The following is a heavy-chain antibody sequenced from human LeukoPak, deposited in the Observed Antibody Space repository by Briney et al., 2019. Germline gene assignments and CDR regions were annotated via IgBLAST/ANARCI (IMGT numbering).Heavy chain of an antibody. Sequence: SGTLPLTCTVSGGSISSYYWSWIRQPAGKGLEWIGRIYTSGSTNYNPSLKSRVTMSVDTSKNQFSLKLSSVTAADTAVYYCARERGAAEASLVDYWGQGTLVTVSS. V-gene: IGHV4-4*07. D-gene: IGHD1-26*01. J-gene: IGHJ4*02. CDR2: IYTSGST. CDR1: GGSISSYY. CDR3: ARERGAAEASLVDY.